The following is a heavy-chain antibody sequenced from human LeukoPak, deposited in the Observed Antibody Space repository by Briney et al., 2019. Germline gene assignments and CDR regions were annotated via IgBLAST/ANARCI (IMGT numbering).Heavy chain of an antibody. CDR1: GFAFGSNS. CDR3: ARDRGFWSGFDY. D-gene: IGHD3-3*01. J-gene: IGHJ4*02. CDR2: IWYDGSNK. Sequence: PGGSLRLSCAVSGFAFGSNSMNWVRQAPGKGLEWVAVIWYDGSNKYYADSVKGRFTISRDNSKNTLYLQMNSLRAEDTAVYYCARDRGFWSGFDYWGQGTLVTVSS. V-gene: IGHV3-33*08.